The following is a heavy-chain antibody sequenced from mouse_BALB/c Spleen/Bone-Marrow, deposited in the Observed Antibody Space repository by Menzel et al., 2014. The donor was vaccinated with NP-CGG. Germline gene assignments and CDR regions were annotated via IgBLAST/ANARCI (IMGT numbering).Heavy chain of an antibody. CDR1: GYSFTGYW. CDR2: VNPSTGYT. J-gene: IGHJ4*01. Sequence: QVQLQQSGTVLARPGASVKMSCKASGYSFTGYWMHWVKQRPGQGLEWIGYVNPSTGYTEYNQKFKDKATLTADKSSSKAYMQLSSLTSEDSAVYYCARNYDYDGGYYAMDYWGQGTSVTVSS. D-gene: IGHD2-4*01. CDR3: ARNYDYDGGYYAMDY. V-gene: IGHV1-4*01.